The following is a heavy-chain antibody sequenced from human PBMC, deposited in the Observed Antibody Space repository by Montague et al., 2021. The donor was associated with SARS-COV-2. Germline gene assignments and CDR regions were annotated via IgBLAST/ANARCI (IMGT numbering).Heavy chain of an antibody. CDR2: ISYSGST. J-gene: IGHJ4*02. CDR3: AASGRRGYSNPFHH. D-gene: IGHD4-11*01. Sequence: TLSLTCTVSGDSITSGGYFWNWIRQHPGKGLEYIGAISYSGSTYYKPSLTSRVSIFMDTSKNAFSLSLHSVTAADTAVCFCAASGRRGYSNPFHHCGRGSLVTVSS. CDR1: GDSITSGGYF. V-gene: IGHV4-31*03.